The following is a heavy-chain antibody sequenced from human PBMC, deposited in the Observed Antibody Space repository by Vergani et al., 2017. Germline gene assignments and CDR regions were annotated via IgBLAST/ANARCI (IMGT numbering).Heavy chain of an antibody. D-gene: IGHD6-13*01. Sequence: DVHLAESGGGFFQPGGSLRLSCSASGFSFNSYWMHRVRQVPGKGLLWGSRIKSDGSITAYADSVKGRFTISRDNAQNTLYLQMNSLKTEDTAVYYCATLPLQTQQQVTSWGQGTLVTVSS. V-gene: IGHV3-74*03. J-gene: IGHJ5*02. CDR1: GFSFNSYW. CDR2: IKSDGSIT. CDR3: ATLPLQTQQQVTS.